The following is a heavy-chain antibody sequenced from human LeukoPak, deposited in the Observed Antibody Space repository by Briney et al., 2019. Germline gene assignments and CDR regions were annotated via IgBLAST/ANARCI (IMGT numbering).Heavy chain of an antibody. D-gene: IGHD3-16*01. CDR1: GGSISSYY. CDR3: ARGGVNDAFDI. V-gene: IGHV4-59*12. J-gene: IGHJ3*02. CDR2: IYYSGST. Sequence: PSETLSLTCTVSGGSISSYYWSWIRQPPGKGLEWIGSIYYSGSTYYNPSLKSRVTISVDTSKNQFSLKLSSVTAADTAVYYCARGGVNDAFDIWGQGAMVTVSS.